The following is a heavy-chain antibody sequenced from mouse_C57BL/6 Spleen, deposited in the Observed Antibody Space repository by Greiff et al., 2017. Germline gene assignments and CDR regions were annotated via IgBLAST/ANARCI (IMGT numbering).Heavy chain of an antibody. D-gene: IGHD1-1*01. CDR3: ARFGGSSYFGY. CDR1: GYSITSDY. J-gene: IGHJ2*01. CDR2: ISYSGST. V-gene: IGHV3-8*01. Sequence: EVQLVESGPGLAKPSQTLSLTCSVTGYSITSDYWNWIRKFPGNKLEYMGYISYSGSTYSNPSRNSRISITRDTSKSQYYLQLNSVTTEDTATYYGARFGGSSYFGYWGQGTTLTVAS.